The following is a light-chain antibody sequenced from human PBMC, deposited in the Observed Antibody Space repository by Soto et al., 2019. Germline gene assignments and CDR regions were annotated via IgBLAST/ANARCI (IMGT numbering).Light chain of an antibody. V-gene: IGKV4-1*01. J-gene: IGKJ4*01. CDR2: WAS. CDR3: QQYYSSPLT. Sequence: DIVMTQSPDSLAVSLGERATINCKSSQSVLFSSNNKNYLAWYQQKPGQPPKLLIYWASTRESGVPDRFSGSGSGTDFTITIISLQAEDVSVYYCQQYYSSPLTFGGGTQVEIK. CDR1: QSVLFSSNNKNY.